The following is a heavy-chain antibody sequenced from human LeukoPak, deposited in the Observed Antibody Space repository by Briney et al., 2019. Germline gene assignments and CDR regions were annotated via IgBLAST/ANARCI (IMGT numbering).Heavy chain of an antibody. CDR1: GFTFSSYA. V-gene: IGHV3-30*04. Sequence: SGGSLRLSCAASGFTFSSYAMHWVRQAPGKGLEWVAVISYDGSNKYYADSVKGRLTISRDSSKNTLYLQMNSLRAEDTAVYYCARVGAFDYWGQGTLVTVSS. J-gene: IGHJ4*02. CDR3: ARVGAFDY. CDR2: ISYDGSNK. D-gene: IGHD1-26*01.